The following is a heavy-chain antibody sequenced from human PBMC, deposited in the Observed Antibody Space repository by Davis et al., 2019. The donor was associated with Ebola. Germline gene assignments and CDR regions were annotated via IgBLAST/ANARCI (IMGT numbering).Heavy chain of an antibody. CDR1: GFTFSSYW. Sequence: PGGSLRLSCAASGFTFSSYWMHWVRHAPGKGLVWVSRINSDGSSTSYADSVKGRFTISRDNAKNTLYLQMNSLRAEDTAVYYCARDRGIRAFDYWGQGTLVTVSS. V-gene: IGHV3-74*01. J-gene: IGHJ4*02. CDR3: ARDRGIRAFDY. CDR2: INSDGSST. D-gene: IGHD3-10*01.